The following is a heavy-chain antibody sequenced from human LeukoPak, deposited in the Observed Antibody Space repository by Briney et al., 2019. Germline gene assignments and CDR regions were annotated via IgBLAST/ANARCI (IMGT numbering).Heavy chain of an antibody. J-gene: IGHJ4*02. Sequence: SETLSLTCTVSGGSISSYYWSWIRQPPGKGLEWIGYIYYSGSTYYNPSLKSRVTISVDTSKNQFSLKLSSVTAADTAVYYCARELSYFDWYSFDYWGQGTLVTVSS. D-gene: IGHD3-9*01. CDR3: ARELSYFDWYSFDY. CDR1: GGSISSYY. CDR2: IYYSGST. V-gene: IGHV4-59*12.